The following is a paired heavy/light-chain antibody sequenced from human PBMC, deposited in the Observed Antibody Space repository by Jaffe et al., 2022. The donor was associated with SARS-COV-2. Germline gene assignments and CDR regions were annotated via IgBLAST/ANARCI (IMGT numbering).Light chain of an antibody. CDR3: MQALQTPYT. Sequence: DIVMTQSPLSLPVTPGEPASISCRSSQSLLHSNGNKYLDWYLQKPGQSPQLLIYLGSNRASGVPDRFSGSGSGTDFTLKISRVEAEDVGVYYCMQALQTPYTFGQGTKLEIK. CDR1: QSLLHSNGNKY. J-gene: IGKJ2*01. V-gene: IGKV2-28*01. CDR2: LGS.
Heavy chain of an antibody. D-gene: IGHD5-12*01. J-gene: IGHJ4*02. CDR3: ARPKSGYTSFDY. CDR1: AFTFSSYA. CDR2: ISGTGRNT. Sequence: EVQLLESGGGLVQPGGSLRLSCAASAFTFSSYAMSWVRQAPGKGLEWVSAISGTGRNTYYVDSVKGRFTISRDNSKSTLYLQMNSLRAEDTAVYYCARPKSGYTSFDYWGQGTLVTVSS. V-gene: IGHV3-23*01.